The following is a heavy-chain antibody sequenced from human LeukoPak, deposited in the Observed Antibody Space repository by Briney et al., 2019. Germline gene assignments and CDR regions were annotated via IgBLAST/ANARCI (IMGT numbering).Heavy chain of an antibody. J-gene: IGHJ4*02. V-gene: IGHV1-2*02. Sequence: ASVKVSCKASGYTFTGYYMHWVRQAPGQGLEWMGWINPNSGGTNYAQKFQGRVTMTRDTSISTAYMELSRLRSDDTAVYYCARDAAYCGGDCYSDYWGQGTPVTVSS. CDR3: ARDAAYCGGDCYSDY. CDR2: INPNSGGT. D-gene: IGHD2-21*02. CDR1: GYTFTGYY.